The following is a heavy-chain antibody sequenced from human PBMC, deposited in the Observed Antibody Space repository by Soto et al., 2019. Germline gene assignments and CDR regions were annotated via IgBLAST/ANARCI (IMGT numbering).Heavy chain of an antibody. V-gene: IGHV1-69*13. CDR3: ARDRGCSGGSCYSSAFDI. Sequence: SVKVSCKASGGTFSSYAVSWVRQAPGQGLEWMGGIIPIFGTANYAQKFQGRVTITADESTSTAYMELSSLRSEDTAVYYCARDRGCSGGSCYSSAFDIWGQGTMVTVSS. CDR1: GGTFSSYA. J-gene: IGHJ3*02. CDR2: IIPIFGTA. D-gene: IGHD2-15*01.